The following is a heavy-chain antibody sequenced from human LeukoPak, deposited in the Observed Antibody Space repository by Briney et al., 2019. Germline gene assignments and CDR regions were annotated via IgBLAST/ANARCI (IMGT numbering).Heavy chain of an antibody. Sequence: GESLKISCKGSGYSFTSYWIGWVRQMPGKGLEWMGIIYPGDSDTRYSPSFQGQVTISADKSISTAYLQWSSLKASVTAMYYCARRYCSGGSCYSSFDPWGQGTLVTVSS. CDR3: ARRYCSGGSCYSSFDP. D-gene: IGHD2-15*01. CDR1: GYSFTSYW. V-gene: IGHV5-51*01. CDR2: IYPGDSDT. J-gene: IGHJ5*02.